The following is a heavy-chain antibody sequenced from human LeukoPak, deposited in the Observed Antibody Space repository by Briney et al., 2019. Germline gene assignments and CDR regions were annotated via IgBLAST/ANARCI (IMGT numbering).Heavy chain of an antibody. CDR1: GNYW. Sequence: GGSLRLSCAASGNYWMHWVRQAPGKGLVWVSHINSDGSWTSYADSVKGRFTISKDNAKNTVYLQLNNLRAEDTAVYYCVSFYETYWGRGTLVTVSS. V-gene: IGHV3-74*01. CDR2: INSDGSWT. D-gene: IGHD2-2*01. J-gene: IGHJ4*02. CDR3: VSFYETY.